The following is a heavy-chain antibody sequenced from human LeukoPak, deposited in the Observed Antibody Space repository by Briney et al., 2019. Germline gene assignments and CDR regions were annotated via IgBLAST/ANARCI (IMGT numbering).Heavy chain of an antibody. CDR2: INHSGST. CDR3: ARGRGGDCSGGSCSYYFDY. Sequence: SETLSLTCAVYGGSFSGYYWSWIRQPPGKGLEWIGEINHSGSTNYNPSLKSRVTTSVDTSKNQFSLKLSSVTAADTAVYYCARGRGGDCSGGSCSYYFDYWGQGTLVTVSS. J-gene: IGHJ4*02. V-gene: IGHV4-34*01. D-gene: IGHD2-15*01. CDR1: GGSFSGYY.